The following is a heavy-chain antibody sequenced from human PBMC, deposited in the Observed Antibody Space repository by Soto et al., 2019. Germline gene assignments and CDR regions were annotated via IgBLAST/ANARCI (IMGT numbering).Heavy chain of an antibody. V-gene: IGHV4-39*01. D-gene: IGHD2-21*02. CDR1: DDSIRDSSDY. Sequence: TSVTLSHTCTVADDSIRDSSDYWGWISQRPGKGLEWIGSIYYSGSTYNNPSLRSRVSMSIDTSKDQFSLKLKSVTAADTALYFCARQRPSVVTQAYFDVWGPGSLVTVSS. CDR2: IYYSGST. CDR3: ARQRPSVVTQAYFDV. J-gene: IGHJ4*02.